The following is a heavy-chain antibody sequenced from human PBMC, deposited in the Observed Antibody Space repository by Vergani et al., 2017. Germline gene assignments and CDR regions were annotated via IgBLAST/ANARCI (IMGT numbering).Heavy chain of an antibody. CDR2: ISPDGFST. Sequence: QVQLVQSGAEVGKPGASVKISCKASGYTFTAYYIHWVRQAPEQGLEWVGVISPDGFSTFYAQKFQGRVTITADESTSTAYMELSSLRSEDTAVYYCAREPGGRYYDSSGYYWFDPWGQGTLVTVSS. J-gene: IGHJ5*02. CDR3: AREPGGRYYDSSGYYWFDP. V-gene: IGHV1-46*01. CDR1: GYTFTAYY. D-gene: IGHD3-22*01.